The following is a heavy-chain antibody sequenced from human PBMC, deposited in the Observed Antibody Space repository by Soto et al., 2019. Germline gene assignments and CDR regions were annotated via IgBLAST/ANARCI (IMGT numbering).Heavy chain of an antibody. Sequence: QVQLQQRGAGLLKPSETLSLTCAVYGGSFSGYYWSWIRQPPGKGLEWIGEINHSGSTNYNPSLKSRVTISVDTSTNQFSLKLSSVTAADTAVYYCARALAAAGNYYYYGMDVWGQGTTVTVSS. D-gene: IGHD6-13*01. CDR1: GGSFSGYY. CDR2: INHSGST. J-gene: IGHJ6*02. V-gene: IGHV4-34*01. CDR3: ARALAAAGNYYYYGMDV.